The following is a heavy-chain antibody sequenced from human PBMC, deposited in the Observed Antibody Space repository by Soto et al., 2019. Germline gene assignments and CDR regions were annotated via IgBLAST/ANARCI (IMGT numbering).Heavy chain of an antibody. CDR3: ARLKYNWNENWFDP. CDR1: GYSFSMYW. CDR2: INPRDSDT. D-gene: IGHD1-20*01. J-gene: IGHJ5*02. Sequence: PGESLKISCEGSGYSFSMYWIAWVRQMPGKGLEWMGIINPRDSDTRYSPAFQGQVSISADKSINTAYLQWSSLKASDTAMYYCARLKYNWNENWFDPWRQGTLVTVSS. V-gene: IGHV5-51*01.